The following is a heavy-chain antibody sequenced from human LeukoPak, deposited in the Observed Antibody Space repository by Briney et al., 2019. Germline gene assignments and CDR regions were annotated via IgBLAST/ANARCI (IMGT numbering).Heavy chain of an antibody. V-gene: IGHV3-21*01. CDR3: AKRITIFGVAPFQH. J-gene: IGHJ1*01. Sequence: GGSLRLSCAASGFTFSSYSMNWVRQAPGKGLEWVSSISSSSGDIYYADSMKGRFTIPRDNAKDSLYLQMNSLRAEDTAVYYCAKRITIFGVAPFQHWGQGTLVTVSS. CDR2: ISSSSGDI. D-gene: IGHD3-3*01. CDR1: GFTFSSYS.